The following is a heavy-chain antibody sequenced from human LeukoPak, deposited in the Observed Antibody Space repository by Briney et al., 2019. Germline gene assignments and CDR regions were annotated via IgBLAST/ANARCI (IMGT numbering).Heavy chain of an antibody. CDR2: IIPIFGTA. V-gene: IGHV1-69*13. CDR3: ARSTTSPNWFDP. Sequence: SVKVPCKPYGYTFNTYGITWVRQAPGQGLEWMGGIIPIFGTANYAQKFQGRVTITADESTSTAYMELSSLRSEDTAVYYCARSTTSPNWFDPWGQGTLVTVSS. CDR1: GYTFNTYG. D-gene: IGHD4-11*01. J-gene: IGHJ5*02.